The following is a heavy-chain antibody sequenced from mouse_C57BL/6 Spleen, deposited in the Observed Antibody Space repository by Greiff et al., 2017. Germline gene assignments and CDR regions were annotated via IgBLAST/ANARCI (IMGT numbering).Heavy chain of an antibody. CDR2: IDPSDSET. V-gene: IGHV1-52*01. D-gene: IGHD2-2*01. CDR1: GYTFTSYW. CDR3: ARSGGYDLYCALDY. Sequence: QVQLQQSGAELVRPGSSVKLSCKASGYTFTSYWMHWVKQRPIQGLEWIGNIDPSDSETHYNQKFKDKATLTVDKSSSTAYMQLSSLTSEDSAVYYCARSGGYDLYCALDYWGQGTSVTVSS. J-gene: IGHJ4*01.